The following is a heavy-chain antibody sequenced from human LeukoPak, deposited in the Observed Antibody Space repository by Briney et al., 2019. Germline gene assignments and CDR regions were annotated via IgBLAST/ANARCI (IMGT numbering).Heavy chain of an antibody. CDR3: ARDPLYYYDSSGQAFDY. CDR1: GFTFYNYA. Sequence: GGSLRLSCAASGFTFYNYAMSWVRQAPGKGLEWVSAISGSGGGTYYADSVKGRFTISRDNAKNSLYLQMNSLRDEDTAVYYCARDPLYYYDSSGQAFDYWGQGTLVTVSS. CDR2: ISGSGGGT. J-gene: IGHJ4*02. V-gene: IGHV3-23*01. D-gene: IGHD3-22*01.